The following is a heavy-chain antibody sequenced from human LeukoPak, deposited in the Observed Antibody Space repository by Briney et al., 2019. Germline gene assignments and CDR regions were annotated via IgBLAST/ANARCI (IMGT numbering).Heavy chain of an antibody. J-gene: IGHJ3*02. CDR1: GFTFDDYG. V-gene: IGHV3-20*04. Sequence: GGSLRLSCAASGFTFDDYGMSRVRHAPGTGPEWVSGINWNGGSTGYADSVKGRFTISRDNAKNSLYLQMNSLRAEDTALYYCARYEFLAFDIWGQGTMVTVSS. CDR2: INWNGGST. CDR3: ARYEFLAFDI. D-gene: IGHD3-3*01.